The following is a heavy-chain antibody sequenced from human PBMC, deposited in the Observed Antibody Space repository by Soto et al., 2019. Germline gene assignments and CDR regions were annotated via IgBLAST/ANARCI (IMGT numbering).Heavy chain of an antibody. Sequence: QITLKESGPTLVKPTQPLTLTCTFSGFSLSTSGVGVAWIRQPPGKALEWLALIYWDDDKRYRPSLETRLTITKDTSKNPLVLTMTNMDSVDTATYYCAYLPCSGGSCYWFSYSGMDVWGQGTTVTVSS. CDR2: IYWDDDK. J-gene: IGHJ6*02. CDR1: GFSLSTSGVG. V-gene: IGHV2-5*02. D-gene: IGHD2-15*01. CDR3: AYLPCSGGSCYWFSYSGMDV.